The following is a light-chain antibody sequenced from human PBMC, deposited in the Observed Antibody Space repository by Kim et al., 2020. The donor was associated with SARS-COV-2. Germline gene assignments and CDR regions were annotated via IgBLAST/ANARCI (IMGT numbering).Light chain of an antibody. CDR1: QTISTW. CDR3: QHYIRFPYT. CDR2: LAC. V-gene: IGKV1-5*03. Sequence: DIQMTQSPSTLSASVGDRVTITCRASQTISTWLAWYQQKPGKAPKLLLYLACTLESGVPSRFSGSGSGTEFTLTIDSLQPDDFATYYCQHYIRFPYTFGQGTKLEI. J-gene: IGKJ2*01.